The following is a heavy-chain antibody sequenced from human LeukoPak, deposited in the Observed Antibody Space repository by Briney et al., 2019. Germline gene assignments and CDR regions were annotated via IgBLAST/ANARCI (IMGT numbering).Heavy chain of an antibody. D-gene: IGHD2-15*01. J-gene: IGHJ4*02. V-gene: IGHV3-74*01. Sequence: PGGSLRLSCAASGFTLSSYWMEWVRQAPGKGLVWVSRIHSDGRTTSYAESVKGRFTISRDSAKNTLYLQMDSLRAEDTAVYYCATWGYCDSGTCDPGWGQGALVTVSS. CDR2: IHSDGRTT. CDR1: GFTLSSYW. CDR3: ATWGYCDSGTCDPG.